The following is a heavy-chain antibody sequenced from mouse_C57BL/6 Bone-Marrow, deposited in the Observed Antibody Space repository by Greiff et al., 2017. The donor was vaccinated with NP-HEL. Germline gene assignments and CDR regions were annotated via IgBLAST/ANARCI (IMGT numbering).Heavy chain of an antibody. CDR3: ARYGNCAGWFAY. D-gene: IGHD2-1*01. CDR1: GYTFTNYW. Sequence: VQLQESGAELVRPGTSVKMSCKASGYTFTNYWIGWVKQRPGHGLEWIGDIYPGGGYTNYNEKFKGKATLTADKSSSTAYMQFSSLTSEDSAIYYCARYGNCAGWFAYWGQGTLVTVSA. J-gene: IGHJ3*01. CDR2: IYPGGGYT. V-gene: IGHV1-63*01.